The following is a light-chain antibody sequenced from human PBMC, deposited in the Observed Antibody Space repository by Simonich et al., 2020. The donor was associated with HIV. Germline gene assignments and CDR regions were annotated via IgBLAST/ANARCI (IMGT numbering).Light chain of an antibody. CDR2: AAS. Sequence: DIQMTQSPSSLSASVGDRVTITCRASQSISSYLNWYQQKPGKAPKLLIYAASSLQSGVPSRFSGSGSGTEFTLTISSLQPDDFATYYCQHYKSYPYTFGQGTKLEIK. J-gene: IGKJ2*01. CDR1: QSISSY. V-gene: IGKV1-39*01. CDR3: QHYKSYPYT.